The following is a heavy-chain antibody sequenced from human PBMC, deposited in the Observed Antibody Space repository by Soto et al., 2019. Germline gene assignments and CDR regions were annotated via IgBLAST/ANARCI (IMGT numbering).Heavy chain of an antibody. J-gene: IGHJ4*02. CDR2: IKADGNEK. Sequence: EVQLVESGGNLVQPGGSLRLSCEASGFTFNNYWMTWVRQAPGKGLEWVASIKADGNEKYYVDSVKGRFTISRDNTKNALDLQMNSLGAEDTAAYFCARANLGPFDYWGQGTLVTVSS. CDR3: ARANLGPFDY. CDR1: GFTFNNYW. V-gene: IGHV3-7*05.